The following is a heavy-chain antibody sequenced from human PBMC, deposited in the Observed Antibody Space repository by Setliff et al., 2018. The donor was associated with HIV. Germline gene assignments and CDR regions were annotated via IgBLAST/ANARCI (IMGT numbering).Heavy chain of an antibody. V-gene: IGHV5-51*01. Sequence: GESLTISCKAVDYTFTTYWIGWVRQMPGEGLEWMGIIYPEDSNIKYNPSFQNQVTISADKSISTAYLQVHNLKASDTATYYCARRDGRSMNAFEIWGPGTMVTV. CDR3: ARRDGRSMNAFEI. CDR2: IYPEDSNI. J-gene: IGHJ3*02. CDR1: DYTFTTYW. D-gene: IGHD6-13*01.